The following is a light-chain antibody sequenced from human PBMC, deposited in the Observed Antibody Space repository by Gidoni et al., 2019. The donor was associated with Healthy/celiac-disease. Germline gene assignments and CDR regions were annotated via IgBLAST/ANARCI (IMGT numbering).Light chain of an antibody. Sequence: QSALTQPPSASGPPGQGITISCSGSSSHIGSNTVNWYQQLPRTTPKLLIYSNKQRPSGVPDRFSGSKSGTSASLAISGLQSEDEADYYCAAWDDSLNGVVFGGGTKLTVL. V-gene: IGLV1-44*01. J-gene: IGLJ2*01. CDR1: SSHIGSNT. CDR3: AAWDDSLNGVV. CDR2: SNK.